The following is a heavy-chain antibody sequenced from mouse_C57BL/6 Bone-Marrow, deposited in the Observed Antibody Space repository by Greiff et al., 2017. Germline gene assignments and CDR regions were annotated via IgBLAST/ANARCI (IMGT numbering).Heavy chain of an antibody. CDR2: IDPEDGDT. J-gene: IGHJ4*01. CDR3: TTDDYGSSLYYYAMDY. D-gene: IGHD1-1*01. Sequence: VHVKQSGAELVRPGASVKLSCTASGFNINDYYMHWVKQRPEQGLEWIGRIDPEDGDTEYAPKFQGKATMTADTSSNTAYLQLSSLTSEDTAVYYCTTDDYGSSLYYYAMDYWGQGTSVTVSS. V-gene: IGHV14-1*01. CDR1: GFNINDYY.